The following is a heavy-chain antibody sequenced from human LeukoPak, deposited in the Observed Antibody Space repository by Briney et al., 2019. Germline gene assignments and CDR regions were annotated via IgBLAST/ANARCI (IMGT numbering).Heavy chain of an antibody. CDR3: ARVEEYSGSGWSWFDP. J-gene: IGHJ5*02. Sequence: PGGSLRLSCAASGFPVSSNYMSWVRQAPGKGVEWVSVIYSGGNTYYADSVKGRFTNSRDNTKNTLYLQMKSLRDEDTAVYYCARVEEYSGSGWSWFDPWGQGTLVTVSS. CDR2: IYSGGNT. CDR1: GFPVSSNY. D-gene: IGHD6-13*01. V-gene: IGHV3-66*01.